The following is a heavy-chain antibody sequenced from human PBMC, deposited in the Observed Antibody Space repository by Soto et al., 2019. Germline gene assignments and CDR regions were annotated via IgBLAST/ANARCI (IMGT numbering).Heavy chain of an antibody. CDR2: MNPNSGNT. V-gene: IGHV1-8*01. CDR3: ARGPMWEIRYWFYP. CDR1: GYTFTSYD. J-gene: IGHJ5*02. Sequence: QVQLVQSGAEVKKPGASVKVSCKASGYTFTSYDINWVRQATGQGLEWMGWMNPNSGNTGYAQKFQGRVTMTRNTSISTAYMELSSLRSEDTALYYWARGPMWEIRYWFYPWGQGPLVTASS. D-gene: IGHD1-26*01.